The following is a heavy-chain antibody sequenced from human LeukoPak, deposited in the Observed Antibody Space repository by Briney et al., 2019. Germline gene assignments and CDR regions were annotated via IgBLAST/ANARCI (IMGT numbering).Heavy chain of an antibody. D-gene: IGHD3-3*01. CDR1: GHTFTSYY. V-gene: IGHV1-46*01. Sequence: GASVKVSCKASGHTFTSYYMHWVRQAPGQGLEWMGIINPSGGSTSYAQKFQGRVTMTRDTSTSTVYMELSSLRSEDTAVYYCARGDYDFWSGYYTNYFDYWGQGTLVTVSS. CDR2: INPSGGST. CDR3: ARGDYDFWSGYYTNYFDY. J-gene: IGHJ4*02.